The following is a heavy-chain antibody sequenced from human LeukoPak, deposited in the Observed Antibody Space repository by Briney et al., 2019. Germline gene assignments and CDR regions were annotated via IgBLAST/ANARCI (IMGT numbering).Heavy chain of an antibody. CDR3: ARQGILTGTAYFDY. CDR2: IYPGDSDT. J-gene: IGHJ4*02. D-gene: IGHD1-20*01. V-gene: IGHV5-51*01. CDR1: GYIITSYW. Sequence: GESLKISCKASGYIITSYWIGWVRQMPGKGLEWMGFIYPGDSDTRYSPSFQGQVTISADKSISTAYLQWSSLKASDTAMYYCARQGILTGTAYFDYWGQGTLVTVSS.